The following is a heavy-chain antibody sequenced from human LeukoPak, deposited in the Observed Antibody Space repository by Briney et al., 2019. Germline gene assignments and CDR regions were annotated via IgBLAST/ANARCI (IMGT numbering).Heavy chain of an antibody. J-gene: IGHJ3*02. Sequence: GGSLRLSCAASGFTFSSYWMSWVRQAPGKGLEWVANIKQDGSEKYYVDSVKGRFTISRDNAKNSLYLQMNSLRAEDTAVYYCARSRGYVDTAMVDAFDIWGQGTMVTVSS. D-gene: IGHD5-18*01. V-gene: IGHV3-7*03. CDR3: ARSRGYVDTAMVDAFDI. CDR2: IKQDGSEK. CDR1: GFTFSSYW.